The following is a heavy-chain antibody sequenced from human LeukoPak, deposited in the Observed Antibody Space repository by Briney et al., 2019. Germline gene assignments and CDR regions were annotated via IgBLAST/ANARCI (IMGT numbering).Heavy chain of an antibody. CDR2: IGAADT. J-gene: IGHJ4*02. Sequence: QPGGSLRLSCAASGFTYNTYAMSWVRQVPGKGPEWVATIGAADTYYAGSVKGRFTISRDDSKNTVFLQMDSLRAEDTAVYYCARDYVSHNGVYDCFEFWGQGTQVTVSS. D-gene: IGHD3-16*01. CDR1: GFTYNTYA. V-gene: IGHV3-23*01. CDR3: ARDYVSHNGVYDCFEF.